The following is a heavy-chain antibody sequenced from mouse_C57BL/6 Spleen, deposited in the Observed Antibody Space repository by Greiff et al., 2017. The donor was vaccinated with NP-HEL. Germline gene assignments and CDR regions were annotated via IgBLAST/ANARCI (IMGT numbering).Heavy chain of an antibody. CDR3: ARDKMIWFAY. J-gene: IGHJ3*01. CDR1: GYSITSGYY. V-gene: IGHV3-6*01. Sequence: DVKLQESGPGLVKPSQSLSLTCSVTGYSITSGYYWNWIRQFPGNKLEWMGYISYDGSNNYNPSLKNRISITRDTSKNQFFLKLNSVTTEDTATYYCARDKMIWFAYWGQGTLVTVSA. CDR2: ISYDGSN. D-gene: IGHD2-4*01.